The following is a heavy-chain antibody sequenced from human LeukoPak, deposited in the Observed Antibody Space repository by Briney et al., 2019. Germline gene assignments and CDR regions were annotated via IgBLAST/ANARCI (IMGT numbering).Heavy chain of an antibody. V-gene: IGHV3-15*01. D-gene: IGHD3-22*01. J-gene: IGHJ4*02. CDR1: GFTFSSYS. CDR2: IKTRTDGGTT. CDR3: TTEARYDSSGYLN. Sequence: KTGGSLRLSCAASGFTFSSYSMNWVRQAPGKGLEWVGRIKTRTDGGTTDYAAPVKGRFTISRDDSNNTLYLHMNSLKTEDTAVYHCTTEARYDSSGYLNWGQGTLVTVSS.